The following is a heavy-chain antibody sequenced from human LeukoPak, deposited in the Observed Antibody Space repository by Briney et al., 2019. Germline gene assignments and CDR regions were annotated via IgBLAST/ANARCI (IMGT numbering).Heavy chain of an antibody. CDR1: GGSVSSGSYY. Sequence: PSETLSLTCTVSGGSVSSGSYYWSWIRQPPGKGLEWIGYIYYSGSTNYNPSLKSRVTISVDTSKNQFSLKLSSVTAADTAVYYCARGGYTVTTQSDYWGQGTLVTVSS. D-gene: IGHD4-11*01. J-gene: IGHJ4*02. CDR3: ARGGYTVTTQSDY. CDR2: IYYSGST. V-gene: IGHV4-61*01.